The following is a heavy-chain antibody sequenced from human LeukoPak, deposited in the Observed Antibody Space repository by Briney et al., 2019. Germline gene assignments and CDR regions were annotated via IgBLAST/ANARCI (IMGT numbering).Heavy chain of an antibody. CDR2: ISSSSSYI. CDR3: ARLQVVADHDAFDI. Sequence: GGSLRLSCAASGFTFFSYSMNWVRQAPGKGLEWVSSISSSSSYIYYADSVKGRFTISRDNAKNSLYLQMNSLRAEDTAVYYCARLQVVADHDAFDIWGQGTMVTVSS. D-gene: IGHD2-15*01. J-gene: IGHJ3*02. V-gene: IGHV3-21*04. CDR1: GFTFFSYS.